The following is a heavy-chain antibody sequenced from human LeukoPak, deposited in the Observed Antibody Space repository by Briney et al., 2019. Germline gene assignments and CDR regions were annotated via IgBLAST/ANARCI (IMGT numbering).Heavy chain of an antibody. CDR2: INSDGSST. CDR1: GFTFSSYW. D-gene: IGHD2-2*01. J-gene: IGHJ4*02. Sequence: GGSLRLSCAASGFTFSSYWMHWVRHAPGKGLVWVSRINSDGSSTSYADSVKGRFTISRDNAKNTLYLQMNSLRAEDTAVYYCAKDSVVPAFPDYWGQGTLVTVSS. V-gene: IGHV3-74*01. CDR3: AKDSVVPAFPDY.